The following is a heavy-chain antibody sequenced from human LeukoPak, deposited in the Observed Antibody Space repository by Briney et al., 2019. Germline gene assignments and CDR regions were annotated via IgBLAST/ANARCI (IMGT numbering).Heavy chain of an antibody. CDR3: AKDESMAAAAYYIGY. CDR2: ISSDGRDK. CDR1: GFTFSAYG. D-gene: IGHD6-13*01. V-gene: IGHV3-30*18. Sequence: GRSQRLSCAASGFTFSAYGMHWVRQAPGKGLEWVAVISSDGRDKKSADSVRGRFTISGDNSKNMVYLQMNSLRPEDTAVYYCAKDESMAAAAYYIGYWGQGTLVTVSS. J-gene: IGHJ4*02.